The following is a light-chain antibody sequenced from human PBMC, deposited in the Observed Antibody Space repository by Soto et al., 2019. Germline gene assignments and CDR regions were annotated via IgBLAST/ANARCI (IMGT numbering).Light chain of an antibody. V-gene: IGKV1-39*01. Sequence: DIQMTQSPSSLSASVGDRVTITCRASQSISSYLNWYQQKPGKAPKLLIYAASSLQSGVPSRFSGSGSGTDFTLTINSLQPEDFATYYCQHYNSYSEAFGQGTKVELK. J-gene: IGKJ1*01. CDR2: AAS. CDR1: QSISSY. CDR3: QHYNSYSEA.